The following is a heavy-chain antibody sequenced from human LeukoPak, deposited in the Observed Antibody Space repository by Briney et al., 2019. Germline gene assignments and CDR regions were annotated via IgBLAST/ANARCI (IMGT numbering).Heavy chain of an antibody. CDR1: GFTFSSYS. D-gene: IGHD2-2*01. CDR3: AKGASDIVVVTSIYYFDY. Sequence: GGALRLSCAGSGFTFSSYSMNWVRQAPGKGLEWVSSISSSSSYIYYADSVKGRFTISRDNAKNSLYLQMNSLRAEDTAVYYCAKGASDIVVVTSIYYFDYWGQGTLVTVSS. V-gene: IGHV3-21*01. CDR2: ISSSSSYI. J-gene: IGHJ4*02.